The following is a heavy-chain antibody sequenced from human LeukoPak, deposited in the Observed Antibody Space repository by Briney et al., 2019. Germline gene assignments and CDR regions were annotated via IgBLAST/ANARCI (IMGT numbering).Heavy chain of an antibody. CDR3: ARDRSGPFDS. CDR1: GYTFTSYG. J-gene: IGHJ4*02. CDR2: ISGYNGHT. Sequence: ASVKVSCKASGYTFTSYGISWVRQAPGQGLEWMGWISGYNGHTNYAQKLQGRVTMTTDTSATTAYMELRSLRSDDTAVYYCARDRSGPFDSWGQGTLVTVSS. D-gene: IGHD3-10*01. V-gene: IGHV1-18*01.